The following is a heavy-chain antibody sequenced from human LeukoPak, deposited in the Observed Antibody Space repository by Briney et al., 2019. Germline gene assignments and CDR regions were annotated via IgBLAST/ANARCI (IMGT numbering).Heavy chain of an antibody. CDR3: ARVLFYCSGGSCPRFDP. J-gene: IGHJ5*02. CDR2: IHYSGST. CDR1: GGSISSYY. V-gene: IGHV4-59*01. D-gene: IGHD2-15*01. Sequence: PSETLSLTCTVSGGSISSYYWSWIRQPPGKGLEWIGYIHYSGSTNYNPSLKSRVTISVDTSKNQFSLKLSSLTAADTAVYYCARVLFYCSGGSCPRFDPWGQGTLVTVSS.